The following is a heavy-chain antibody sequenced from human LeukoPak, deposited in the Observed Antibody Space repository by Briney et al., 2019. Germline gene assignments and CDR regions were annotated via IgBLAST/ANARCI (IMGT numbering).Heavy chain of an antibody. CDR1: GGSIVSYY. Sequence: SETLSLTCTVSGGSIVSYYWSWIRQPPGKGLEWIGYIYYTGSTKYNPSLESRVTILVDTPKNQFSLKLRSVTAADTAVYYCARLSTVPGNWASEYWGQGTLVTVSS. J-gene: IGHJ4*02. D-gene: IGHD6-19*01. CDR2: IYYTGST. CDR3: ARLSTVPGNWASEY. V-gene: IGHV4-59*08.